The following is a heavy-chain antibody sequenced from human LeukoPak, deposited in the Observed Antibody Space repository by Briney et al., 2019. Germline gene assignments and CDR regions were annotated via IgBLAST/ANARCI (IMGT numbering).Heavy chain of an antibody. J-gene: IGHJ4*02. V-gene: IGHV4-61*08. CDR1: GGSIASGGNF. Sequence: SETLSLTCTVSGGSIASGGNFWTWIRQHPGEGLEWIGYISHSGSTNYNPSLKNRVTISMDTSKNQFSLRLISVTAADTAVYYCARYPLAFDFWGQGILVTVSS. CDR3: ARYPLAFDF. D-gene: IGHD6-6*01. CDR2: ISHSGST.